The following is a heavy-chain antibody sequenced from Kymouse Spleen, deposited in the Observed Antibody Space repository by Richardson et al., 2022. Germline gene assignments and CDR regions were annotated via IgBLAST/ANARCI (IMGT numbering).Heavy chain of an antibody. J-gene: IGHJ4*02. CDR1: GGSFSGYY. V-gene: IGHV4-34*01. CDR3: ARGRGAVAPFDY. CDR2: INHSGST. D-gene: IGHD6-19*01. Sequence: QVQLQQWGAGLLKPSETLSLTCAVYGGSFSGYYWSWIRQPPGKGLEWIGEINHSGSTNYNPSLKSRVTISVDTSKNQFSLKLSSVTAADTAVYYCARGRGAVAPFDYWGQGTLVTVSS.